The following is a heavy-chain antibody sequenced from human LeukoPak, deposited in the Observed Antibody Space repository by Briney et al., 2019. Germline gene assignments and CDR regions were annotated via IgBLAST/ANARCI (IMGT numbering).Heavy chain of an antibody. CDR3: AREGYCSGGSCFNWFDP. D-gene: IGHD2-15*01. CDR1: GYTFTGYY. CDR2: INPNSGGT. J-gene: IGHJ5*02. V-gene: IGHV1-2*02. Sequence: SVKVSCKASGYTFTGYYMHWVRQAPGQGLEWMGWINPNSGGTNYAQKFQGRVTMTRDTSISTAYMELSRLRSDDTAVYYCAREGYCSGGSCFNWFDPWGQGTLVTVSS.